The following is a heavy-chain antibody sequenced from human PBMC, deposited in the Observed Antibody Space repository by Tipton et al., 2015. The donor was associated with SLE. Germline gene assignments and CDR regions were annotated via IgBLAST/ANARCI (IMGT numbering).Heavy chain of an antibody. CDR2: IYYNGRT. J-gene: IGHJ4*02. Sequence: TLSLTCTVSGGPTSSYYWSWIRQPPGKGLEWLGYIYYNGRTNYNPSLKSRVSISIDTSKNQFSLKVTSVTAADTAVYYCARDTYYAFDYWGQGRLVPVSS. CDR3: ARDTYYAFDY. D-gene: IGHD3-10*01. CDR1: GGPTSSYY. V-gene: IGHV4-59*01.